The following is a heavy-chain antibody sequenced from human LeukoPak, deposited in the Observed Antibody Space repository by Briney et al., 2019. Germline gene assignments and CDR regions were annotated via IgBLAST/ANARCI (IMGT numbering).Heavy chain of an antibody. J-gene: IGHJ4*02. Sequence: SETLSLTCAVYGGSFSGYYWSWIRQPPGKGLEWIGEINHSGSTNYNPSLKSRVTISVDTSKNQFSLKLSSVTAADTAVYYCARGLFYDTPNHRFDYWGQGTLVTVSS. CDR3: ARGLFYDTPNHRFDY. CDR1: GGSFSGYY. V-gene: IGHV4-34*01. CDR2: INHSGST. D-gene: IGHD3-3*01.